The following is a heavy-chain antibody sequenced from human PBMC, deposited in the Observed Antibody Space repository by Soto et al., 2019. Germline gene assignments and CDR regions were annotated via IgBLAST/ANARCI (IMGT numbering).Heavy chain of an antibody. Sequence: ASVKVSCKASGYTFTRYYMHWVRQSPGQGLEWMGIINPSGGSTSYAQKFQGRVTLTRDTSTSTVYMKLSSLRSEDTAVYFFASPAGYGGYPCMDVWGKGTTVTVSS. V-gene: IGHV1-46*03. J-gene: IGHJ6*03. CDR1: GYTFTRYY. CDR3: ASPAGYGGYPCMDV. D-gene: IGHD4-17*01. CDR2: INPSGGST.